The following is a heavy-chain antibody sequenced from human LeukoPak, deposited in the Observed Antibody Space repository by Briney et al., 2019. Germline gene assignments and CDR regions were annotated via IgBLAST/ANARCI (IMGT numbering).Heavy chain of an antibody. J-gene: IGHJ4*02. D-gene: IGHD6-25*01. V-gene: IGHV4-39*02. Sequence: SETLSLTCTVSGGSIRSSYYYWAWIRQPPGKGLEWIGSVYYGRSPYFNPSLESRATISVDTSKNHFSLKMSSVTAADTAVYYCARSSGTGTFSYWGQGTLVTVSS. CDR1: GGSIRSSYYY. CDR3: ARSSGTGTFSY. CDR2: VYYGRSP.